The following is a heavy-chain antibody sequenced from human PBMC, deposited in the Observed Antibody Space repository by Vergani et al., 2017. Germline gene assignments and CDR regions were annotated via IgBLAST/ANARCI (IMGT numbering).Heavy chain of an antibody. CDR2: ISGNGGST. Sequence: EVQLLESGGGLVQPGGSLRLSCAASGFTFSSYAMSWVRQAPGKGLEWVSAISGNGGSTYYADSVKGRFTISRDNSKNTLYLQMNSLRAEDTAVYYCASAPGRAVAGRWFDPWGQGTLVTVSS. J-gene: IGHJ5*02. CDR1: GFTFSSYA. CDR3: ASAPGRAVAGRWFDP. V-gene: IGHV3-23*01. D-gene: IGHD6-19*01.